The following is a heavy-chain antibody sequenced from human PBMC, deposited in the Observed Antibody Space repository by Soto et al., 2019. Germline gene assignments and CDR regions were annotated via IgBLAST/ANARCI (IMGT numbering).Heavy chain of an antibody. Sequence: QVQLVESGGGVVQPGRSLRLSCAASGFTFSSYAMHWVHQAPGKGLEWVAVISYDGSNKYYADSVKGRFTISRDNSKNTLYLQMNSLRAEDTAVYYCARALKAAAGFYYGMDVWGQGTTVTVSS. D-gene: IGHD6-13*01. V-gene: IGHV3-30-3*01. J-gene: IGHJ6*02. CDR3: ARALKAAAGFYYGMDV. CDR2: ISYDGSNK. CDR1: GFTFSSYA.